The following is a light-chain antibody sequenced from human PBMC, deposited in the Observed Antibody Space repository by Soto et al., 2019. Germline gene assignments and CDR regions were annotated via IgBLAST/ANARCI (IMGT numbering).Light chain of an antibody. Sequence: DIQLTQSPSFLSASVGDRVTITCRASQGISSYLAWYQQKPGKAPKLLIYAASTLQSGVPSRFSGSGSVTEFTLTISSLQPEDFANYYCQQLNSYPPAFGPGTKVDI. CDR2: AAS. J-gene: IGKJ3*01. V-gene: IGKV1-9*01. CDR1: QGISSY. CDR3: QQLNSYPPA.